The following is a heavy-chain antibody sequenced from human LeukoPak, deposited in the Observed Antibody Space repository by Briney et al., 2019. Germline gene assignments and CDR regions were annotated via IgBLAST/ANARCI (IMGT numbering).Heavy chain of an antibody. J-gene: IGHJ4*02. CDR3: ARARNDYDSNGFSLLDY. Sequence: PGGSLRLSCAASGNSFSSHGMHWVGQARGKGLEWVAVIWYDGSNIYYTDSVKGRFTISRDNSKNTLYLQMNSLRAEDTALYYCARARNDYDSNGFSLLDYWGQGTLVTVSS. CDR1: GNSFSSHG. V-gene: IGHV3-33*01. CDR2: IWYDGSNI. D-gene: IGHD3-22*01.